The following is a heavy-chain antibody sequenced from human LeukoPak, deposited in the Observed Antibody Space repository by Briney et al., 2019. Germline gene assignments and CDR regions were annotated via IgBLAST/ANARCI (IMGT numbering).Heavy chain of an antibody. CDR2: IYTSGST. CDR3: ASESAFVSFDI. D-gene: IGHD2-21*01. V-gene: IGHV4-61*02. Sequence: PSETLSLTCAVSGGSISSDNYYWSWIRQPAGKGLEWIGRIYTSGSTNYNPSLKSRVTISVDTAKNQFSLKLSSVTAADTAVYYCASESAFVSFDIWGQGTMVTVSS. CDR1: GGSISSDNYY. J-gene: IGHJ3*02.